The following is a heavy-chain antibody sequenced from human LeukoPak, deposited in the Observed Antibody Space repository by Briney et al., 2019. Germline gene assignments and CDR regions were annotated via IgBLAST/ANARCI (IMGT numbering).Heavy chain of an antibody. V-gene: IGHV5-51*01. D-gene: IGHD3-3*01. CDR1: GYSFTSYW. CDR2: IYPGDSDT. Sequence: GESLKISCKGSGYSFTSYWIGWVRQMPGKGLEWMGIIYPGDSDTRYSPSFQGQVTISADKSISTAYLQWSSLKASGTAMYYCARQKEIFGVVKVWFDPWGQGTLVTVSS. J-gene: IGHJ5*02. CDR3: ARQKEIFGVVKVWFDP.